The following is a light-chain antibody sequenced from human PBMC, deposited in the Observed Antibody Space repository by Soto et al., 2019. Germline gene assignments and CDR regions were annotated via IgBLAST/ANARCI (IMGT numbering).Light chain of an antibody. Sequence: QSALTQPASVSGSPGQSITISCTRTSSDVGGYNYVSWYQQHPGKAPKLMIYEVSNRPSGVSNRFSGSKSGNTASLTISGLQAEDEADYYCSSYSNSSPVVFGGGTKLTVL. J-gene: IGLJ2*01. CDR2: EVS. V-gene: IGLV2-14*01. CDR1: SSDVGGYNY. CDR3: SSYSNSSPVV.